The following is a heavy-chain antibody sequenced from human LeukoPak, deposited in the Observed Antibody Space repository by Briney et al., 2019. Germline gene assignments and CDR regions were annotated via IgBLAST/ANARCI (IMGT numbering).Heavy chain of an antibody. CDR3: ARGVYIAAAQYGY. CDR1: GDSISSYY. J-gene: IGHJ4*02. CDR2: IYYSGTT. Sequence: KTSETLSLTCTVSGDSISSYYWSWIRQPPGKGLEWIWYIYYSGTTNYNPSLKSRVTMSVDTSKNQFSLKLSSATAADTAVYYCARGVYIAAAQYGYWGQGTLVTVSS. D-gene: IGHD6-13*01. V-gene: IGHV4-59*01.